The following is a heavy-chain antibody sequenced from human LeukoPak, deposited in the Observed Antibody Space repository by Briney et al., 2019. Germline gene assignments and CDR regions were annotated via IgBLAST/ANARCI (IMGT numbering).Heavy chain of an antibody. V-gene: IGHV7-4-1*02. D-gene: IGHD3-10*01. CDR2: INTNTGNP. CDR3: AESERGDAFDI. CDR1: GYTFTSYA. Sequence: GASVKVPCKASGYTFTSYAMNWVRQAPGQGLEWMGWINTNTGNPTYAQGFTGRFVFSLDTSVSTAYLQISSLKAEDTAVYYCAESERGDAFDIWGQGTMVTVSS. J-gene: IGHJ3*02.